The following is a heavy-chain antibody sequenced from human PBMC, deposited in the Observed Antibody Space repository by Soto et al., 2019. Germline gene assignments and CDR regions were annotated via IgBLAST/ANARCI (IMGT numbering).Heavy chain of an antibody. CDR1: GGAISNYF. D-gene: IGHD6-13*01. J-gene: IGHJ6*02. V-gene: IGHV4-59*01. CDR2: INYNGNT. CDR3: ARQQLLPFYYSLDV. Sequence: SETLSLTCIVSGGAISNYFWSWIRQPPGKGPEWLGYINYNGNTNYNPSLKNRVMMSIDTSKRQFSLKLNSVTAADTAVYFCARQQLLPFYYSLDVWGQGTTVTVSS.